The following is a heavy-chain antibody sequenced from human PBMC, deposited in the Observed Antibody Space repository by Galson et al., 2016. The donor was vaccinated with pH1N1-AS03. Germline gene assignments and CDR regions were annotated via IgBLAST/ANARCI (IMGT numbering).Heavy chain of an antibody. CDR2: IRSVGDIK. Sequence: SLRLSCAASAFTFSRYGMHWVRQAPGKGLEWVAFIRSVGDIKFYADSVKGRFTISRDNSENTVHLQMNSLRAEDTAVYDCAKDIGDGHNYGADYWGQGTLATDSS. CDR3: AKDIGDGHNYGADY. CDR1: AFTFSRYG. J-gene: IGHJ4*02. D-gene: IGHD5-24*01. V-gene: IGHV3-30*02.